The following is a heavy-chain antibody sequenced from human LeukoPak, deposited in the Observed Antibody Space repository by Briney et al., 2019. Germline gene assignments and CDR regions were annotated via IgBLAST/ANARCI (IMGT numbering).Heavy chain of an antibody. CDR2: ISWNSGSI. CDR3: AKDIGSSDYYYMDV. Sequence: GRSLRLSCAASGFTFDDYAMHWVQQAPGKGLEWVSGISWNSGSIGYADSVKGRFTISRDNAKNSPYLQMNSLRAEDTALYYCAKDIGSSDYYYMDVWGKGTTVTVSS. CDR1: GFTFDDYA. J-gene: IGHJ6*03. V-gene: IGHV3-9*01. D-gene: IGHD6-6*01.